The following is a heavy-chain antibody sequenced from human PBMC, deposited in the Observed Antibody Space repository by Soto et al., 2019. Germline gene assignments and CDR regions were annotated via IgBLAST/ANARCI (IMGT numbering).Heavy chain of an antibody. V-gene: IGHV4-39*01. CDR2: IYYSGST. Sequence: SETLSLTCTVSGGSISSSSYYWGWIRQPPGKGLEWIGSIYYSGSTYYNPSLKSRVTISVDTSKNQFSLKLSSVTAADTAVYYCASSQYCSGGSCYPKYNWFDPWGRGTLVTVSS. D-gene: IGHD2-15*01. CDR1: GGSISSSSYY. CDR3: ASSQYCSGGSCYPKYNWFDP. J-gene: IGHJ5*02.